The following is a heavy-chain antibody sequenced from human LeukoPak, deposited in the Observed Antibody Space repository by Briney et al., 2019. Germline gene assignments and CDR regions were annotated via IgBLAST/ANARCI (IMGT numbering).Heavy chain of an antibody. J-gene: IGHJ4*02. CDR1: GFTFSNAW. CDR3: TTDVYRAAAGPRRFDY. Sequence: GGSLRLSCAASGFTFSNAWMSWVRQAPGKGLEWVGRIKSKTDGGTTDYAAPVKGRFTISRDDSKNTLYLQMNSLKTEDTTVYYCTTDVYRAAAGPRRFDYWGQGTLVTVSS. CDR2: IKSKTDGGTT. V-gene: IGHV3-15*01. D-gene: IGHD6-13*01.